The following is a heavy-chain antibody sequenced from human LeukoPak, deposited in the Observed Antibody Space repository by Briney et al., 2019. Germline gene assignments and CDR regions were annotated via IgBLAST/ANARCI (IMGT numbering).Heavy chain of an antibody. Sequence: AASVKVSCKASGYTFTSCDINWVRQATGQGLEWMGWMNPNSGNTGYGQSFQGRITMTRGISIGTAYMELSNLTSEDTAIYYCTRGSSGRRDNWGQGTLVTVSA. V-gene: IGHV1-8*01. CDR2: MNPNSGNT. CDR1: GYTFTSCD. D-gene: IGHD6-19*01. CDR3: TRGSSGRRDN. J-gene: IGHJ4*02.